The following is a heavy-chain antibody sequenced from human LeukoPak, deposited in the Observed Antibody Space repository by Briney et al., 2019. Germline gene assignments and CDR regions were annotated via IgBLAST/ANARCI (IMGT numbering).Heavy chain of an antibody. CDR2: VHPNSGNT. D-gene: IGHD1-14*01. CDR3: ARGPRNDP. V-gene: IGHV1-8*01. Sequence: ASVKVSCKTSGYPFSTYEINWVRRAAGQGLEWMGWVHPNSGNTAYAQKFQGRVTMTRDTSISTAYMELSGLRSDDTAEYFCARGPRNDPWGQGTLVTVSS. J-gene: IGHJ5*02. CDR1: GYPFSTYE.